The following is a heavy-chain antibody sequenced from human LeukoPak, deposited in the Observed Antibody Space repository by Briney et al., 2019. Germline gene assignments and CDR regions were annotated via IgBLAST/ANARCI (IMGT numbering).Heavy chain of an antibody. V-gene: IGHV1-69*13. J-gene: IGHJ6*02. CDR2: IIPSCGTA. CDR1: GGTFSSYA. CDR3: ATHNSNYYCYGMDV. Sequence: GASVKVSCKASGGTFSSYAISWVRQAPGQGLEWMGGIIPSCGTANYAQKFQGRVTITADESTSTAYMELSSLRSEDTAVYYCATHNSNYYCYGMDVWGQGTTVTVSS. D-gene: IGHD2/OR15-2a*01.